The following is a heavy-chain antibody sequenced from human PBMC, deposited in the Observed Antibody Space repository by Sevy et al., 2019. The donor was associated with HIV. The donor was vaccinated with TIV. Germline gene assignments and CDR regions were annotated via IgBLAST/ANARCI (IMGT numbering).Heavy chain of an antibody. D-gene: IGHD5-18*01. J-gene: IGHJ4*02. V-gene: IGHV3-30*02. CDR1: GFTLSNYD. CDR2: IQYDGSIQ. CDR3: VREGLGGFSYSLDC. Sequence: GGSLRLSCIESGFTLSNYDIHWVRQAAGKGLEWVAFIQYDGSIQYYADSVKGRFTISRDNSKNTLYLQMNSLRVDDTALYYCVREGLGGFSYSLDCWGQGTLVTVSS.